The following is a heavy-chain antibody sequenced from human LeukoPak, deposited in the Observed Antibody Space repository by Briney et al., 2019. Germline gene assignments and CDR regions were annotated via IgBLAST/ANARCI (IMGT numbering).Heavy chain of an antibody. CDR1: GGSISSSSYY. J-gene: IGHJ4*02. CDR3: ARLPYSGGWYPYFDY. D-gene: IGHD6-19*01. Sequence: SETLSLTCTVSGGSISSSSYYWGWIRQPPGKGLEWIGSIYYSGNTYYNPSLKSRVTISVDTSKNQFSLKLNSVTAADTAVYYCARLPYSGGWYPYFDYWGQGTLVTVSS. V-gene: IGHV4-39*01. CDR2: IYYSGNT.